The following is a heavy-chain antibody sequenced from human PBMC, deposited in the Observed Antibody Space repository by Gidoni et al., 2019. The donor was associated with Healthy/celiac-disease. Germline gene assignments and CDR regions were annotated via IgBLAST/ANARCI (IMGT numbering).Heavy chain of an antibody. Sequence: QVHLQESGPGLVKPSETRSLTCAVSVASISKGYYWGWIRQLPEKGLEWIGNIHHSGTTYYNPSLKSRVIMSVDTSKNQFSLKLTSVTAADTAVYFCARVGIYYSDSSGYFDYWGQGSLVTVSS. J-gene: IGHJ4*02. D-gene: IGHD3-22*01. V-gene: IGHV4-38-2*01. CDR1: VASISKGYY. CDR2: IHHSGTT. CDR3: ARVGIYYSDSSGYFDY.